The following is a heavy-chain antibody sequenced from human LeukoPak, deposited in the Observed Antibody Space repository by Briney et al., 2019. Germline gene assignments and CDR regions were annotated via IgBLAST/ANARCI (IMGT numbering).Heavy chain of an antibody. V-gene: IGHV3-23*01. CDR3: ARAPDYGDYNYYYYGMDV. CDR1: GFTFSSYA. CDR2: ISGSGGST. D-gene: IGHD4-17*01. J-gene: IGHJ6*02. Sequence: GGSLRLSCAASGFTFSSYAMSWVRQAPGKGLEWVSAISGSGGSTYYADSVKGRFTISRDNSKNTLYLQMNSLRDEDTAVYYCARAPDYGDYNYYYYGMDVWGQGTTVTVSS.